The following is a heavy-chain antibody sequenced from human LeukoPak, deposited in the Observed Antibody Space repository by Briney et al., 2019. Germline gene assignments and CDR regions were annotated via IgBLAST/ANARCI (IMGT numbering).Heavy chain of an antibody. D-gene: IGHD3-22*01. J-gene: IGHJ5*02. CDR2: IYYSGTT. Sequence: SETLSLTCTVSGGSMSSYYWSWIRQPPGKGLEWIGYIYYSGTTYYNPSLKSRVTISVDTSKNQFSLKLSSVTAADTAVYYCAGQRLQNNDISPHNWFDPWGQGTLVTVSS. CDR1: GGSMSSYY. CDR3: AGQRLQNNDISPHNWFDP. V-gene: IGHV4-59*08.